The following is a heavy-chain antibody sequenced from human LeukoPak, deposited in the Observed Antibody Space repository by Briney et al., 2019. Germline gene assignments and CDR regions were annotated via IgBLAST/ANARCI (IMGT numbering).Heavy chain of an antibody. V-gene: IGHV3-74*01. CDR3: GRDNNYKVDV. D-gene: IGHD4-11*01. J-gene: IGHJ6*04. Sequence: GGSLRLSCAASGFTFSDYWMLWVRQAPGKVLVWVSNIKTDGSITNYADSVKGRFTISRDNAKNTLYLQMNSLRAEDTAVYYCGRDNNYKVDVWGKGTTVTVSS. CDR1: GFTFSDYW. CDR2: IKTDGSIT.